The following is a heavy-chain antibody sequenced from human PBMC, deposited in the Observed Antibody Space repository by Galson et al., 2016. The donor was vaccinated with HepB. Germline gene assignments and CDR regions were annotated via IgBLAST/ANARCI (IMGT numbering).Heavy chain of an antibody. CDR1: GFTSSSYW. V-gene: IGHV3-7*01. D-gene: IGHD6-19*01. Sequence: SLRLSCAASGFTSSSYWMSWVRQPPGKGLEWVAMINQDGSENYYVDSVKGRFTISRDNAKNSLFLQMNSLRAEDTAVYYCARESGWSFDYWGQGTLVTVSS. J-gene: IGHJ4*02. CDR2: INQDGSEN. CDR3: ARESGWSFDY.